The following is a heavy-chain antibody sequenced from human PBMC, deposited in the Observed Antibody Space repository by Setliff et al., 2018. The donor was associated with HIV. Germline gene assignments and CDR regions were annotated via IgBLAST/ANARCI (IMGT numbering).Heavy chain of an antibody. CDR2: IYYTGST. D-gene: IGHD3-10*01. V-gene: IGHV4-39*02. J-gene: IGHJ3*02. CDR3: ARAGIKEDAFDI. Sequence: KPSETLSLTCTVSGGSVSNTTYYWGWIRQPPGKGLEWIGNIYYTGSTCYNPSLKSRVTVSVDTSKNQFSLKLTSVTVADTAVFYCARAGIKEDAFDIWGQGTMVTVSS. CDR1: GGSVSNTTYY.